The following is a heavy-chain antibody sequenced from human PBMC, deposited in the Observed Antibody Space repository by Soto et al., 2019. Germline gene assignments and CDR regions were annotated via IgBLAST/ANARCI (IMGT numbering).Heavy chain of an antibody. CDR3: ARGLTQYYYDSSGYYYPPYYYYGMDV. Sequence: PSEMQSLTYAVYGGYFRGYYWSWIRQPPGKGLEWIGEINHSGSTNYNPSLESRVTISVDTSKNQFSLKLSSVTAADTAVYYCARGLTQYYYDSSGYYYPPYYYYGMDVWGQGTTVTVSS. CDR2: INHSGST. V-gene: IGHV4-34*01. J-gene: IGHJ6*02. D-gene: IGHD3-22*01. CDR1: GGYFRGYY.